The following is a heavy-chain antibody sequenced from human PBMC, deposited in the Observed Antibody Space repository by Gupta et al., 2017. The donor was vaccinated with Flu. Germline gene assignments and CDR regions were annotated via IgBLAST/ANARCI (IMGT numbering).Heavy chain of an antibody. CDR2: INPWGGIT. V-gene: IGHV1-46*01. D-gene: IGHD2-21*01. CDR1: GYTFSDYE. J-gene: IGHJ4*02. CDR3: SRGAYCGGDCYYFDY. Sequence: QVQLVQSGAEVKKPGASVKVSCKTSGYTFSDYEVHWVRQAPGQGLEWMGVINPWGGITGYAQNFQGRETLTRDTSTSTVHMALSSLRSEDTAVYYCSRGAYCGGDCYYFDYWGQGTLGSVPS.